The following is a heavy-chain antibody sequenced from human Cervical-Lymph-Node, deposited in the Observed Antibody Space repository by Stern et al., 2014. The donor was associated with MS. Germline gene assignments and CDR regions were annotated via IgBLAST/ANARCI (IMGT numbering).Heavy chain of an antibody. CDR2: INPNTGGT. V-gene: IGHV1-2*04. Sequence: VQLVQSGAEVKKPGASMKVSCKASGYIFTGRDIPWVRQAPGQGLEWMGRINPNTGGTDYAQKFQGWVTMTRDTAINTAYMELTRLKSDDTAIYYCARGGAVATFAVVVGYGMDVWGRGTTVTVSS. CDR1: GYIFTGRD. D-gene: IGHD2-15*01. CDR3: ARGGAVATFAVVVGYGMDV. J-gene: IGHJ6*01.